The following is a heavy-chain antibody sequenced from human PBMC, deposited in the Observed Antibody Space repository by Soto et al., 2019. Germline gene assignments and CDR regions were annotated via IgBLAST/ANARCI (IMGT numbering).Heavy chain of an antibody. V-gene: IGHV4-30-2*01. CDR3: ARRYAPGFDY. J-gene: IGHJ4*02. Sequence: SETLSLTCAVSGGSISSGGYSWSWIRQPPGKGLEWIGYIYHSGSTYYNPSLKSRVTISIDRSKNQFSLKLSSVTAADTAVYYFARRYAPGFDYWGQGTQVTVSS. CDR1: GGSISSGGYS. D-gene: IGHD5-12*01. CDR2: IYHSGST.